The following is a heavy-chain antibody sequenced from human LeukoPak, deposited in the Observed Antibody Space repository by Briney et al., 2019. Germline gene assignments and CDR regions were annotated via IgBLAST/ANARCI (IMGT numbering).Heavy chain of an antibody. CDR1: GFTFSWYW. CDR2: IKQDGSEK. V-gene: IGHV3-7*01. CDR3: ARDES. J-gene: IGHJ5*02. Sequence: GGSLRLSCAASGFTFSWYWMSWVRQAPGKGLEWVANIKQDGSEKYYVDSVKGRFTISRDNAKNSLYLQMNSLGAEDTAVYYCARDESWGQGTLVTVSS.